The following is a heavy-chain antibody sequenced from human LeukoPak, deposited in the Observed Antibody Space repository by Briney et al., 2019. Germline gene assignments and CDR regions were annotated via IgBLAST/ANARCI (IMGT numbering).Heavy chain of an antibody. CDR2: ISSSSTI. J-gene: IGHJ3*02. CDR1: GFTFSSYS. V-gene: IGHV3-48*01. D-gene: IGHD6-13*01. Sequence: GSLRLSCAASGFTFSSYSMNWVRQAPGKGLEWVSYISSSSTIYYADSVKGRFTISRDNAKNSLYLQMNSLRAEDTAVYYCARDPYSSSWYVAFDIWGQGTMVTVSS. CDR3: ARDPYSSSWYVAFDI.